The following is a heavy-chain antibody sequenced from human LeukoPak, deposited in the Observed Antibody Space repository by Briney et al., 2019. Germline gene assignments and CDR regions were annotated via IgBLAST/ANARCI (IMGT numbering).Heavy chain of an antibody. J-gene: IGHJ6*03. CDR2: IYTSGST. V-gene: IGHV4-4*07. D-gene: IGHD3-10*01. CDR3: ARDRNKWFGESNYYYYYMDV. Sequence: SETLSLTCTVSGGSISSYYWSWIRQPAGKGLEWIGRIYTSGSTNYNPSLKSRVTMSVDTSKNQFSLKLSSVTAADTAVYYCARDRNKWFGESNYYYYYMDVWGKGTTVTISS. CDR1: GGSISSYY.